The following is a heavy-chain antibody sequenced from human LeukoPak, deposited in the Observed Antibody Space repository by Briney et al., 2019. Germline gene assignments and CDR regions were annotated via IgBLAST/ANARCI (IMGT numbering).Heavy chain of an antibody. Sequence: SETLSLTCTVSGGSISSGGYYWGWIRQHPGKGLEWIGYIYYSGSTYYNPSLKSRVTISVDTSKNQFSLKLSSVTAADTAVYYCAREVGGYDFGGWFDPWGQGTLVTVSS. D-gene: IGHD5-12*01. CDR3: AREVGGYDFGGWFDP. CDR2: IYYSGST. J-gene: IGHJ5*02. CDR1: GGSISSGGYY. V-gene: IGHV4-31*03.